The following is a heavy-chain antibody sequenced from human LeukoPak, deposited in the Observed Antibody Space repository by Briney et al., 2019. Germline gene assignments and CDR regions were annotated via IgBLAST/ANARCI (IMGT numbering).Heavy chain of an antibody. Sequence: GGSLRLSCAASGFTFSSYWMHWVRQAPGKGPVWVSRINGDESSTSYADSVKGRLTIYRDNDKNTLYLQMNSLRAEDTAVYYCARISVINSVWGKGTTVTVSS. CDR1: GFTFSSYW. V-gene: IGHV3-74*03. J-gene: IGHJ6*04. D-gene: IGHD3-22*01. CDR3: ARISVINSV. CDR2: INGDESST.